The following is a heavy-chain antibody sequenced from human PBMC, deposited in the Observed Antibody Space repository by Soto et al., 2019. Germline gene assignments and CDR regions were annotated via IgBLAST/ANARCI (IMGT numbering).Heavy chain of an antibody. CDR3: VRTSLVVAAASREDY. V-gene: IGHV3-74*01. CDR2: INSDGSSK. D-gene: IGHD2-15*01. Sequence: EVQLVESVGGLVQPGGSVRISCAASGFTFSSYWMHWVRQAPVKGLVWVSRINSDGSSKSYADSVKGRFTISRDNAKNTLYLQMNSLRAEDTDVYYCVRTSLVVAAASREDYWGQGTLVTVSS. CDR1: GFTFSSYW. J-gene: IGHJ4*02.